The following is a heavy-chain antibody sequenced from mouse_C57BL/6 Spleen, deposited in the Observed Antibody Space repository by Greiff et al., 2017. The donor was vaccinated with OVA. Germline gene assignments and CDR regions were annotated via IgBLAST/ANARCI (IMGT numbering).Heavy chain of an antibody. CDR3: ARGETHGNYAY. V-gene: IGHV1-50*01. CDR2: IDPSDSYT. CDR1: GYTFTSYW. J-gene: IGHJ2*01. Sequence: QVQLQQPGAELVKPGASVKLSCKASGYTFTSYWMQWVKQRPGQGLEWIGEIDPSDSYTNYNQKLKGKATLTVDTSSSTAYMQLSSLTSEDSAVYYCARGETHGNYAYSGQGTTLTVSS. D-gene: IGHD2-1*01.